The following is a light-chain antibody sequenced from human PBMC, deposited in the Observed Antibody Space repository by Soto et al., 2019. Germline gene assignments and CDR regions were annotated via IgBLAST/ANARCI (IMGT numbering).Light chain of an antibody. CDR2: EVT. Sequence: QSASVSGSPGQSITISCTGTSSDVGAYNYVSWYQQHPGKAPKLMIYEVTNRPLGVSNRFSGSKSGNTASLTISGLQTEDEADYYCSSYTTSSTRVFGGGTKLTVL. V-gene: IGLV2-14*01. J-gene: IGLJ2*01. CDR1: SSDVGAYNY. CDR3: SSYTTSSTRV.